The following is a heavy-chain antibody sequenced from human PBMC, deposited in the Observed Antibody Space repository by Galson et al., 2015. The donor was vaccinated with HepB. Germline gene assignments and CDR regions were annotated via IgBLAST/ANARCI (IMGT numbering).Heavy chain of an antibody. V-gene: IGHV3-7*03. CDR2: IKQDGSEK. J-gene: IGHJ4*02. CDR1: GFTFSSYW. Sequence: SLRLSCAASGFTFSSYWMSWVRQAPGKGLEWVANIKQDGSEKYYVDSVKGRFTISRDNAKNSLYLQMNSLRAEDTAVYYCAGDPEDGSGSYFDYWGQGTLVTVSS. D-gene: IGHD3-10*01. CDR3: AGDPEDGSGSYFDY.